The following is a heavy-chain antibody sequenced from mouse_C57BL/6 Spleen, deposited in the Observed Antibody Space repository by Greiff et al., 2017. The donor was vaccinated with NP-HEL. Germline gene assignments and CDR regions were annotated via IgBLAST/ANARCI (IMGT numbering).Heavy chain of an antibody. CDR1: GFTFTTYP. V-gene: IGHV1-47*01. J-gene: IGHJ2*01. D-gene: IGHD1-1*01. Sequence: VMLQESGAELVKPGASVKLSCTASGFTFTTYPIEWMHQTHGKSLEWIGNFHPYNDDTKYNEKFKGKGTLTVEKSSSTIYLELSRLTSDDSAVYYCATGSSYDYWGQGTTLTVSS. CDR2: FHPYNDDT. CDR3: ATGSSYDY.